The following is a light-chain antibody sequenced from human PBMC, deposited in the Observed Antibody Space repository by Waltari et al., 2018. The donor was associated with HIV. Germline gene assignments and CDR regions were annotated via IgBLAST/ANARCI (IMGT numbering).Light chain of an antibody. J-gene: IGLJ1*01. CDR3: QVWDSSSDPLYV. CDR2: YDS. CDR1: NIGSKR. V-gene: IGLV3-21*04. Sequence: SYVLTQPPSVSAAPGKPASITCGGNNIGSKRVHWYQQKPGQAPVLVSYYDSDRPSGIPERFSGSNSGNTATLTISRVEAGDEADYYCQVWDSSSDPLYVFGTGTKVTVL.